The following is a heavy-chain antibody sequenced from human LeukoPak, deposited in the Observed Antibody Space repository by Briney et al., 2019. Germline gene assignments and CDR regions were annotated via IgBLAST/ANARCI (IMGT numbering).Heavy chain of an antibody. V-gene: IGHV4-39*01. J-gene: IGHJ4*02. Sequence: SETLSLTCTVSGGSISSSSYYWGWIRQPPGKGLEWIGSIYYSGSTYYNPSLKSRVTISVDTSKNQFSLKLSSATAADTAVYYCARLSGGYSYGHFDYWGQGTLVTVSS. CDR1: GGSISSSSYY. CDR3: ARLSGGYSYGHFDY. D-gene: IGHD5-18*01. CDR2: IYYSGST.